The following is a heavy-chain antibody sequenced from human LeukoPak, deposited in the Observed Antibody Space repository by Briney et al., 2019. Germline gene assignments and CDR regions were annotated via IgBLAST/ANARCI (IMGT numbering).Heavy chain of an antibody. D-gene: IGHD4-23*01. V-gene: IGHV1-69*01. CDR2: RMPIHSTA. J-gene: IGHJ6*03. CDR1: GGSFSTYA. Sequence: ASVRVSCKASGGSFSTYAISWVRQAPGQGLEWMGGRMPIHSTANYAQRFQGRVTITAEESTKTAYMELRSLRSEDTAVYYCARGREEGAGNAVTYYYFMDVWGQGTTVTVSS. CDR3: ARGREEGAGNAVTYYYFMDV.